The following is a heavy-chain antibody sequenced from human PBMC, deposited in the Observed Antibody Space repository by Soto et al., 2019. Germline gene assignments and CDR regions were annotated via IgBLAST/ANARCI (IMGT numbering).Heavy chain of an antibody. V-gene: IGHV3-21*01. CDR3: ARVRGYCSGGSCYSTTFDY. Sequence: GGSLRLSCAASGFTFSSYSMNWVRQAPGKGLEWVSSISSSSSYIYYADSVKGRFTISRDNAKNSLYLQMNSLRAEDTAVYYCARVRGYCSGGSCYSTTFDYWGQGTLVTVSS. D-gene: IGHD2-15*01. CDR1: GFTFSSYS. CDR2: ISSSSSYI. J-gene: IGHJ4*02.